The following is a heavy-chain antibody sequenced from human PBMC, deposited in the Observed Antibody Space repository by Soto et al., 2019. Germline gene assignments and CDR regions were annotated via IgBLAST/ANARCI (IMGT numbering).Heavy chain of an antibody. D-gene: IGHD6-19*01. CDR1: GLTFSSYW. Sequence: EVQLVESGGGLVQPGGSLRLSCAASGLTFSSYWMHWVRQAPGKGLVWVSRISTDGSVTTYADSVKGRFTISRDNAKNTLDPQMNRLSTEGTAVYYCARAPYSSGWWGFDYWGQGTVVTVSS. J-gene: IGHJ4*02. V-gene: IGHV3-74*01. CDR3: ARAPYSSGWWGFDY. CDR2: ISTDGSVT.